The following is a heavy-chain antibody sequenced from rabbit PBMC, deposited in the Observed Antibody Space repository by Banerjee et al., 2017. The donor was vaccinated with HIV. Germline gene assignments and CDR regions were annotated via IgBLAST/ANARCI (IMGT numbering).Heavy chain of an antibody. Sequence: QSLEESGGDLVKPGTSLTLNCTASGFSLSSDYWTCWVRQAPGKGLEWIVCIYFSSGSTYYASWAKGRFTISKTATTTVTLQMTSLTDADPATYFCARDLSGVTGWNFGLWGHGTLVTVS. CDR1: GFSLSSDYW. V-gene: IGHV1S40*01. J-gene: IGHJ4*01. D-gene: IGHD7-1*01. CDR3: ARDLSGVTGWNFGL. CDR2: IYFSSGST.